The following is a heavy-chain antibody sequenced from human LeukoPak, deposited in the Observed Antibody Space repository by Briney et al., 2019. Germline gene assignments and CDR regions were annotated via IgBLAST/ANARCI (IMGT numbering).Heavy chain of an antibody. J-gene: IGHJ5*02. CDR1: GYTFTGYY. Sequence: GASVKVSCKASGYTFTGYYMHWVRQAPGQGLERMGWINPNSGGTNYAQKFQGRVTMTRDTSISTAYMELSRLRSDDTAVYYCARGTIFGVVITGPWGQGTLVTVSS. V-gene: IGHV1-2*02. D-gene: IGHD3-3*01. CDR2: INPNSGGT. CDR3: ARGTIFGVVITGP.